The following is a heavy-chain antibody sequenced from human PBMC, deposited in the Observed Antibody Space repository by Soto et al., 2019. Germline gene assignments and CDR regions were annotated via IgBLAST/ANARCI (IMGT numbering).Heavy chain of an antibody. V-gene: IGHV3-30*18. CDR3: XKEGVPVTIEESLGDLDV. J-gene: IGHJ6*02. CDR1: GFTFSTFA. D-gene: IGHD2-2*01. CDR2: ISYDGSSK. Sequence: QVQLVESGGGVVQPGRSLRLSCVASGFTFSTFAMHWVRQAPGKGLEWVAVISYDGSSKYYIDSVEGRFTISRDNSKXTLYLQMNSLRXEXTAVYYCXKEGVPVTIEESLGDLDVWGQGTTVTVSS.